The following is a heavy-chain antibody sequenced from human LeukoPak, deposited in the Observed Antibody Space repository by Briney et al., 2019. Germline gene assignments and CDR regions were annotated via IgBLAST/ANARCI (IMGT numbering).Heavy chain of an antibody. V-gene: IGHV1-2*02. D-gene: IGHD2-15*01. CDR3: ARVHRRGYCSGGSCYISY. Sequence: ASVKVSCKASGYTFIGYHIHWVRQAPGQGLEWMGWINPNTGGTHYAQKFEGRATLTRDTSISTAYMELSSLRSDDTGVYYCARVHRRGYCSGGSCYISYWGQGTLVTVSS. CDR1: GYTFIGYH. CDR2: INPNTGGT. J-gene: IGHJ4*02.